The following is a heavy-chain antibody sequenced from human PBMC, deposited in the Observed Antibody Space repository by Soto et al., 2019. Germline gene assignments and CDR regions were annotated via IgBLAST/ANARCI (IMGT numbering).Heavy chain of an antibody. J-gene: IGHJ4*02. CDR1: GGSISSSSYY. D-gene: IGHD5-18*01. Sequence: SETLPLTCTVSGGSISSSSYYWGWIRQPPGKGLEWIGSIYYSGSTYYNPSLKSRVTISVDTSKNQFSLKLSSVTAADTAVYYCAMGDTAMVTGFHKWGEGALVTVSS. CDR2: IYYSGST. CDR3: AMGDTAMVTGFHK. V-gene: IGHV4-39*01.